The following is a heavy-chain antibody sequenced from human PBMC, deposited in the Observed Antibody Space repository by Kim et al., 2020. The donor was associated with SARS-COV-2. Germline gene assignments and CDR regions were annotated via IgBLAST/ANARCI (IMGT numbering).Heavy chain of an antibody. Sequence: GESLKISCKGSGYSFTSYWIGWVRQMPGKGLEWMGIIYPGDSDTRYSPSFQGQVTISADKSISTAYLQWSSLKASDTAMYYCARGRRSGGSCYSAGYWGQGTLVTVSS. CDR2: IYPGDSDT. D-gene: IGHD2-15*01. CDR1: GYSFTSYW. J-gene: IGHJ4*02. V-gene: IGHV5-51*01. CDR3: ARGRRSGGSCYSAGY.